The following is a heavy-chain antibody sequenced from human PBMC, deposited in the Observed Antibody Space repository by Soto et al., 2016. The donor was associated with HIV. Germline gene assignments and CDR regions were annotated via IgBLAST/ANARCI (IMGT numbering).Heavy chain of an antibody. CDR2: ITPILGIA. CDR1: GGTFSSYV. V-gene: IGHV1-69*10. Sequence: QVQLVQSGAEVKKPGSSVKVSCKASGGTFSSYVISWVRQAPGQGLEWMGGITPILGIATYAQKFQGRVTITADKSTSTAYMELSTLRSEDTAVYYCASSDSGYDPGGKGYYSYYVDVWGKGTTVTVSS. D-gene: IGHD5-12*01. CDR3: ASSDSGYDPGGKGYYSYYVDV. J-gene: IGHJ6*03.